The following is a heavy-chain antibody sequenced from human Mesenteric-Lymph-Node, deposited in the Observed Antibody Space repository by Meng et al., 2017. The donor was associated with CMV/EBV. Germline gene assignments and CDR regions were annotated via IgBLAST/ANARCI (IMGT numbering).Heavy chain of an antibody. V-gene: IGHV4-59*01. Sequence: GSLRLSCSVSGGSISTYYWTWIRQPPGKGLEWIGNIYYTGSTTYHPSLMGRVTISVDTSKNQFSLELSSVTAADTAMYYCARDDPWYFDLWGRGTLVTVSS. CDR2: IYYTGST. J-gene: IGHJ2*01. CDR3: ARDDPWYFDL. CDR1: GGSISTYY.